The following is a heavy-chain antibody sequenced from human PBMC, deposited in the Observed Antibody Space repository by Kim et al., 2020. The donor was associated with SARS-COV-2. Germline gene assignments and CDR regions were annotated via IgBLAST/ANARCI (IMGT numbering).Heavy chain of an antibody. J-gene: IGHJ2*01. CDR3: ARAIVDL. V-gene: IGHV3-30*04. Sequence: GGSLRLSCSASGFTFNNLSMDWVRQSPGRGLEWVAYITSEGDNQNYIDSVKGRFSISRDNAAKTVSLQMTSLRVDDTAVYFCARAIVDL. CDR2: ITSEGDNQ. CDR1: GFTFNNLS.